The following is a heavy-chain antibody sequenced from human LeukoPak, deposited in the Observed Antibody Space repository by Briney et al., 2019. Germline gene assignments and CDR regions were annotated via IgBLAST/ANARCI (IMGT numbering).Heavy chain of an antibody. CDR2: IKRDGSQK. CDR1: GFTFSSNW. V-gene: IGHV3-7*01. D-gene: IGHD3-22*01. J-gene: IGHJ3*02. Sequence: PGGSLRLSCAASGFTFSSNWTSWVRQAPGKGLEWLANIKRDGSQKYYVDSVKGRFTISRDNAKNSLFLQMNTLRVEDTAVYYCARDVVGYYDSSGYYLSAFDIWGQGTMVTVSS. CDR3: ARDVVGYYDSSGYYLSAFDI.